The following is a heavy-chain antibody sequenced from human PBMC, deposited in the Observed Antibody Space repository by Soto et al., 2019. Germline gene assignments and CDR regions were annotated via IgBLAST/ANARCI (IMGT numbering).Heavy chain of an antibody. CDR2: IYSGGNT. D-gene: IGHD3-22*01. Sequence: EVQLVESGGGVIQPGGSLRLSCAASGFIVSSNYMSWVRQAPGKGLEWVSVIYSGGNTYYADSVKGRFTISRDTSRNMLYLQMNSLRAEDTAVYYCARGVYETEPVTWGQGTLVTVSS. CDR1: GFIVSSNY. J-gene: IGHJ4*02. V-gene: IGHV3-53*01. CDR3: ARGVYETEPVT.